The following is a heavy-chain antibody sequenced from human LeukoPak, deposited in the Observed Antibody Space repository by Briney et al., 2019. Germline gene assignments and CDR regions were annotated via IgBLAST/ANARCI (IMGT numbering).Heavy chain of an antibody. CDR1: GFTFSAFS. Sequence: PGGSLRLSCAASGFTFSAFSMTWVRQAPGKGLEWVSYIRTSSHIYYAASVKGRFTISRDNAKNSLYLQMNSLRDEDTAVYYCARDSGYGFDIWGQGTKVTVSS. V-gene: IGHV3-69-1*01. J-gene: IGHJ3*02. CDR2: IRTSSHI. D-gene: IGHD3-22*01. CDR3: ARDSGYGFDI.